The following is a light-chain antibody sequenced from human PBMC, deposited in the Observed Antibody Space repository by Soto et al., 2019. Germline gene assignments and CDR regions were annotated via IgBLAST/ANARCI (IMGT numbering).Light chain of an antibody. Sequence: EIVMTQSPATLSVSPGERATLSCRASQSVGTNLAWYQQKPGQAPRLLIYGASTRATGLPARFSGSGSGTDFTLTISRLEPEDFAVYYCQQYGSSPKTFGQGTRLEIK. CDR1: QSVGTN. CDR2: GAS. J-gene: IGKJ5*01. CDR3: QQYGSSPKT. V-gene: IGKV3-15*01.